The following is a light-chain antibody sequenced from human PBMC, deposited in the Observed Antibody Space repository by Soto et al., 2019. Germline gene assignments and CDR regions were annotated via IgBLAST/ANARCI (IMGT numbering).Light chain of an antibody. J-gene: IGKJ1*01. V-gene: IGKV3-20*01. CDR1: QRITSSF. Sequence: EIVMTQSPGTLSLSPGERATLSCRASQRITSSFLAWYQQKPGQAPMLLIYGASHRATGIPARFSGSGSGIDLTLTISRLGPEYLAVYFSQRYGSSHWTFGQGTKVEIK. CDR2: GAS. CDR3: QRYGSSHWT.